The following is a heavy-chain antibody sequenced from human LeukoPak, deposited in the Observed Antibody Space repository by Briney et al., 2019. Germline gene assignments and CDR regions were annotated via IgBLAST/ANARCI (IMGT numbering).Heavy chain of an antibody. CDR3: ARVKMTTSAFDI. CDR2: IWYDGSNK. J-gene: IGHJ3*02. CDR1: GFTFSNYG. Sequence: RSLRLSCAASGFTFSNYGMHWVPQAPGKGLEWVAVIWYDGSNKHYADSVKGRFTISRDNSKNTLYLQMNSLRAEDTAVYYCARVKMTTSAFDIWGQGTRVTVSS. D-gene: IGHD4-17*01. V-gene: IGHV3-33*01.